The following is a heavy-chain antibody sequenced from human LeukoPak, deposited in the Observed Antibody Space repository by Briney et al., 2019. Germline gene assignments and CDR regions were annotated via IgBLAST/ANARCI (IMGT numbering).Heavy chain of an antibody. CDR2: IYPGDSQT. CDR3: ARSYCSSTSCYNTGYYYYMDV. Sequence: GESLKISCKGSGYDFSGYWVGWVRQMPGKGLEWMGIIYPGDSQTRYSPSFQGQVTMSADKSISTAYLQWSSLKASDTAMYYCARSYCSSTSCYNTGYYYYMDVWGKGTTVTVSS. D-gene: IGHD2-2*02. V-gene: IGHV5-51*01. J-gene: IGHJ6*03. CDR1: GYDFSGYW.